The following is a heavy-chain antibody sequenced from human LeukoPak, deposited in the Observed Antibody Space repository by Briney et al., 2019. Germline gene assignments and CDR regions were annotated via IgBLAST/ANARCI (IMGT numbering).Heavy chain of an antibody. J-gene: IGHJ4*02. V-gene: IGHV4-39*01. CDR2: IYYSGST. D-gene: IGHD2-2*02. Sequence: KSSETLSLTCTVSGGSISSSSYYWGWIRQPPGKGLEWIGSIYYSGSTYYNPSLKSRVTISVDTSKNQFSLKLSSVTAADTAVYYCARPVAAAIYWGQGSLVTVSS. CDR3: ARPVAAAIY. CDR1: GGSISSSSYY.